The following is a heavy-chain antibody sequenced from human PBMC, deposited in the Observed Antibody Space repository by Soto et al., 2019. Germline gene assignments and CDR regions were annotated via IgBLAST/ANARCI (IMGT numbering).Heavy chain of an antibody. CDR1: GFTFSSYW. V-gene: IGHV3-74*01. Sequence: GGSLRLSCAASGFTFSSYWMHWVRQAPGKGLVWVSRINSDGSSTSYADSVKGRFTISRDNAKNTLYLQMNSLRAEDTAVYYCARAYSSGNYYYGMDVWGQGTPATVYS. CDR3: ARAYSSGNYYYGMDV. CDR2: INSDGSST. J-gene: IGHJ6*02. D-gene: IGHD6-19*01.